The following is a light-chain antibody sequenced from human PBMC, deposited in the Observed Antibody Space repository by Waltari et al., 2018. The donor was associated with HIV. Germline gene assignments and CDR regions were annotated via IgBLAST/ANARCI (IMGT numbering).Light chain of an antibody. CDR1: SSNIGRSY. V-gene: IGLV1-47*01. CDR2: TNT. CDR3: AACNDRLSGYV. J-gene: IGLJ1*01. Sequence: QSVLTQPPSASRTPGQRVTISCSGSSSNIGRSYVYWYRQPPGTAPKFLLNTNTQRPPGVHDRFSGSKSGTSAALALSGPRSEDEADYYCAACNDRLSGYVFGTGTKFT.